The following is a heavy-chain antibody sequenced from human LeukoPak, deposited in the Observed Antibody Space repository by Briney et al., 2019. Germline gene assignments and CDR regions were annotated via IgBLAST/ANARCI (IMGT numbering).Heavy chain of an antibody. Sequence: GGSLRLSCAASGFTVSGNYMSWVRQAPGKGLDWVSVLYSDGRTFYADSVRARFTISRDNSKNTLYLQMSSLRAEDTAVYYCARLRDSVAFDVWGQGTLVTVSS. J-gene: IGHJ4*02. CDR3: ARLRDSVAFDV. CDR2: LYSDGRT. D-gene: IGHD3-9*01. CDR1: GFTVSGNY. V-gene: IGHV3-53*01.